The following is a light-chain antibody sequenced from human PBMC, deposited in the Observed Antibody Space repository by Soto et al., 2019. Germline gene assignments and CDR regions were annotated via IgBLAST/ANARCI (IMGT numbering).Light chain of an antibody. CDR2: EVS. J-gene: IGLJ2*01. V-gene: IGLV2-14*01. CDR3: SSYTSSSTVV. CDR1: SSDIGGFYY. Sequence: QSALTQPASVSGSPGQSITISCTGTSSDIGGFYYVSWYQHHPGKDPKLMIYEVSNRPSGVSNRFSGSKSGNTASLTISGLQAEDEADYYCSSYTSSSTVVFGGGTQLTVL.